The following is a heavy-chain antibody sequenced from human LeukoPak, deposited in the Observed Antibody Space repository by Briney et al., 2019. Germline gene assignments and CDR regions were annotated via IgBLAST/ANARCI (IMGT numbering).Heavy chain of an antibody. D-gene: IGHD3-3*01. Sequence: AVKVSCKASGGTFSSYAISWVRQAPGQGLEWMGGIIPIFGTANYAQKFQGRVTITTDESTSTAYMELSSLRSEDTAVYYCARGKLEYYAFSGGYPIDYWGQGTLVTVSS. CDR3: ARGKLEYYAFSGGYPIDY. J-gene: IGHJ4*02. CDR1: GGTFSSYA. CDR2: IIPIFGTA. V-gene: IGHV1-69*05.